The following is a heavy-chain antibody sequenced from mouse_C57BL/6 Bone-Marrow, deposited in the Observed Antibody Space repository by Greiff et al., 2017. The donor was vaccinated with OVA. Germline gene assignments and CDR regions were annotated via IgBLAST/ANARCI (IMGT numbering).Heavy chain of an antibody. D-gene: IGHD2-4*01. V-gene: IGHV1-81*01. CDR2: IYPRSGNT. Sequence: QVQLQQSGAELARPGASVKLSCKASGYTFTSYGISWVKQRTGQGLEWIGEIYPRSGNTYYNEKFKGKATLTADKSSSTAYMELRSLTSEDSAVYFCACYDYDGWYFDVWGTGTTVTVSS. CDR3: ACYDYDGWYFDV. CDR1: GYTFTSYG. J-gene: IGHJ1*03.